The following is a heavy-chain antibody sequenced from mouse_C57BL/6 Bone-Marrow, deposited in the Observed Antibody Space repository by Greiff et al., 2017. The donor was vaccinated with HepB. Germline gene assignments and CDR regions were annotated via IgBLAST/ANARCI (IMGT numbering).Heavy chain of an antibody. CDR1: GYTFTSYW. CDR3: ARSGFPDY. J-gene: IGHJ2*01. Sequence: VQLQQPGAELVMPGASVKLSCKASGYTFTSYWMHWVKQRPGQGLEWIGEIDPSDSYTNYNQKFKGKSTLTVDKSSSTAYMQHSSLTSEDSAVYYCARSGFPDYWGQGTTLTVSS. V-gene: IGHV1-69*01. CDR2: IDPSDSYT.